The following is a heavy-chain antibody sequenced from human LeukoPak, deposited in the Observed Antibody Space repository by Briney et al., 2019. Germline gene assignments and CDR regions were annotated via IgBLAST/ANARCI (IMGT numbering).Heavy chain of an antibody. D-gene: IGHD1-26*01. CDR2: INWNGGST. CDR3: ARDLVVGATDDAFDI. CDR1: GFPFYDYG. Sequence: PGGSLRLSCAASGFPFYDYGMSWVRQAPGKGLEWVSGINWNGGSTGYADSVKGRFTISRDNAKNSLYLQMNSLRAEDTALYYCARDLVVGATDDAFDIWGQGTMVTVSS. V-gene: IGHV3-20*04. J-gene: IGHJ3*02.